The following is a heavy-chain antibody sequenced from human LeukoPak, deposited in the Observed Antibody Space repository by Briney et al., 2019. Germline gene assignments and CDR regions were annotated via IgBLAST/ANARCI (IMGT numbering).Heavy chain of an antibody. CDR2: VWYDGSNE. J-gene: IGHJ4*02. Sequence: GGSLRLSCAASGVTFSNCAMHWVRQAPGKGLEWVAVVWYDGSNEYYADSVKGRFTISRDNSKDTLYPQMNSLRAEDTAVYYCVRDRYSSSSGGSFDYWGQGTLVTVSS. D-gene: IGHD6-19*01. V-gene: IGHV3-33*01. CDR1: GVTFSNCA. CDR3: VRDRYSSSSGGSFDY.